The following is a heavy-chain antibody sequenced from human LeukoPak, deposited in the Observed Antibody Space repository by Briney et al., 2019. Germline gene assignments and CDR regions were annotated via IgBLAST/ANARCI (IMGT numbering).Heavy chain of an antibody. J-gene: IGHJ4*02. D-gene: IGHD3/OR15-3a*01. V-gene: IGHV3-7*01. CDR3: ARAGLISEKGRYYFDY. CDR2: IKQDGSEK. Sequence: GGSLRLSCAASGFTFSSYWMSWVRQAPGKGLEWVANIKQDGSEKYYVDSVKGRFTISRDNAKNSLYLRMNSLRAEDTAVYYCARAGLISEKGRYYFDYWGQGTLVTVSS. CDR1: GFTFSSYW.